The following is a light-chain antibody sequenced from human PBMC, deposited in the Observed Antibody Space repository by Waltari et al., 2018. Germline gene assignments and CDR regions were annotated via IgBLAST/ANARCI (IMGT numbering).Light chain of an antibody. CDR3: QQSRQWPRRT. J-gene: IGKJ2*01. Sequence: EIVMTQSPVTMSVSPGDGVTLSCTASESVGTDVDWYRHTPGQPPRLLIYFGSTRATGVPARISGRGCGTDFSLTISSLESEDFAFYYCQQSRQWPRRTFGQGTKLE. CDR2: FGS. CDR1: ESVGTD. V-gene: IGKV3D-15*01.